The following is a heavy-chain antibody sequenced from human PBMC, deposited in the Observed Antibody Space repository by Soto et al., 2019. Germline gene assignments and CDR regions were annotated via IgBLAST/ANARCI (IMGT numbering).Heavy chain of an antibody. V-gene: IGHV4-61*01. CDR3: AREGSPRCCSGGSCYDYYYGMDV. Sequence: QVQLQESGPGLVKPSETLSLTCTVSGGSVSSGSYYWSWIRQPPGKGLEWVGYLYFSGSTNYNPSLKRRVTKSVDTSKNQVALKPSSVPAADTDVYYCAREGSPRCCSGGSCYDYYYGMDVWGQGTTVIVSS. D-gene: IGHD2-15*01. J-gene: IGHJ6*02. CDR2: LYFSGST. CDR1: GGSVSSGSYY.